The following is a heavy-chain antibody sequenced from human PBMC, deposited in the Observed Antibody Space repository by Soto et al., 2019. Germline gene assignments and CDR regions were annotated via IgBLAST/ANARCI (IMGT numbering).Heavy chain of an antibody. V-gene: IGHV3-66*01. CDR1: VFTVSSNY. Sequence: GGVLRLSCAASVFTVSSNYMSWVRQAPGKGLEWVSVIYSGGSTYYADSVKGRFTISRDNSKNTLYLQMNSLRAEDTAVYYCARDNSTDAFDIWGQGTMVTVSS. J-gene: IGHJ3*02. CDR3: ARDNSTDAFDI. CDR2: IYSGGST.